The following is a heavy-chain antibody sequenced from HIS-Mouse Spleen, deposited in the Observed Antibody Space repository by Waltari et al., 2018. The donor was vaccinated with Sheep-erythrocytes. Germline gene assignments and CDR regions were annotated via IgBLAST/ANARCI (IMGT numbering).Heavy chain of an antibody. CDR3: ARETEWELSFDY. CDR1: GFTFSSYW. J-gene: IGHJ4*02. Sequence: EVQLVESGGGLVQPGGSLRLSCAASGFTFSSYWMHWVRQAPGKGLVWVSRINSDGSSTSYADSVKGRFTISRDNAKNTRYLQMNSLRAKDTAVYYCARETEWELSFDYWGQGTLVTVSS. D-gene: IGHD1-26*01. V-gene: IGHV3-74*01. CDR2: INSDGSST.